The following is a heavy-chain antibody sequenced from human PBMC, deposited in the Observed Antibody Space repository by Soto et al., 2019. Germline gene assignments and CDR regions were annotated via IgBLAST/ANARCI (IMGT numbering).Heavy chain of an antibody. Sequence: PGGSLRLSCAASGFTFSSYAMSWVRQAPGKGLEWVSAISGSGGSTYYADSVKGRFTISRDNSKNTLYLQMNSLRAEDTAVYYCAKVRFLEWLSLYYMDVWGKGTTVTVSS. D-gene: IGHD3-3*01. CDR1: GFTFSSYA. V-gene: IGHV3-23*01. J-gene: IGHJ6*03. CDR3: AKVRFLEWLSLYYMDV. CDR2: ISGSGGST.